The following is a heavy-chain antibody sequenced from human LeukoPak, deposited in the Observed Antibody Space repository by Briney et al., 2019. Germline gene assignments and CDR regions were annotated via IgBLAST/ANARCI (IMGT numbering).Heavy chain of an antibody. D-gene: IGHD2-2*01. V-gene: IGHV1-69*13. J-gene: IGHJ6*04. CDR3: ARNAVPDRPFSGMDV. Sequence: SVKVSYKASGGTFSSYAISWVRQAPGQGLEWMGGIIPIFGTANYAQKFQGRVTITADESTSTAYMELSSLRSEDTAVYYCARNAVPDRPFSGMDVWGKGTTVTVSS. CDR1: GGTFSSYA. CDR2: IIPIFGTA.